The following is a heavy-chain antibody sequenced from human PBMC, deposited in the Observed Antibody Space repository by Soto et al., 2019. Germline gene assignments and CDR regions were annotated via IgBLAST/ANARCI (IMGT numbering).Heavy chain of an antibody. Sequence: PGGGLRRSCAASGIRFSSYGMQWVRQAPGKGLEWVTFIWHDGSYKYYGESVKGRFTIARDNSKNRLYLQMNSLRVEDTAVYYCAREAKYYYDSSGSKGMDVCRQGTTVT. D-gene: IGHD3-22*01. CDR3: AREAKYYYDSSGSKGMDV. CDR2: IWHDGSYK. CDR1: GIRFSSYG. J-gene: IGHJ6*02. V-gene: IGHV3-33*01.